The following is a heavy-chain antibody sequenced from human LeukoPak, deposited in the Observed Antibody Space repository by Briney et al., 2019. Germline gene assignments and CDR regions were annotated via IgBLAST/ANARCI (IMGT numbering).Heavy chain of an antibody. CDR2: IYYSGST. CDR3: ARGADYYNNWFDP. D-gene: IGHD3-10*01. CDR1: GGSISSHY. J-gene: IGHJ5*02. V-gene: IGHV4-59*11. Sequence: ETLSLTCTVSGGSISSHYWSWIRQPPGKGLEWIGYIYYSGSTNYNPSLKSRVTITVDTSKNQFSLKLSSVTAADTAVYYCARGADYYNNWFDPWGQGTLVTVSS.